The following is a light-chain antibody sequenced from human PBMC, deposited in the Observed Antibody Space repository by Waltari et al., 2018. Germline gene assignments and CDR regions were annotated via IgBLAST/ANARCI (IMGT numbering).Light chain of an antibody. CDR1: QAINSA. CDR2: DAS. CDR3: QQFKSFLIT. J-gene: IGKJ5*01. Sequence: AIQLTQSPSSLSASVGDRVTITCRASQAINSALAWYQQQPGKAPKLLIYDASSLESGVPSRFSGSGYGTDFTLTISSLQPEDFATYYCQQFKSFLITFGQGTRLEIK. V-gene: IGKV1-13*02.